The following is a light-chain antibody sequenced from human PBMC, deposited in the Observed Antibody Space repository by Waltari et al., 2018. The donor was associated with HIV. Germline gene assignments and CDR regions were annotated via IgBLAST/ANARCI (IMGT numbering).Light chain of an antibody. Sequence: EIVMTQSPGTLSSSPGARATITCRASQMLGNAYLAWYQQKPGQAPRLLIHGASSRANGVPDRFSGSGSETDFTLTISRLEPEDFAVYYCQHCGDASNTFGQGTKLEV. CDR3: QHCGDASNT. V-gene: IGKV3-20*01. CDR1: QMLGNAY. CDR2: GAS. J-gene: IGKJ2*01.